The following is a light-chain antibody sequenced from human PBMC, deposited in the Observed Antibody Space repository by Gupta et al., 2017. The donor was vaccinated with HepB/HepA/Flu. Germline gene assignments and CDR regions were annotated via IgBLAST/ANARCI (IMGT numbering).Light chain of an antibody. J-gene: IGKJ4*01. CDR2: EAS. V-gene: IGKV3-11*01. CDR3: QQRSNWPLT. Sequence: EIVLTQSPATLSLFPGERASLSCRASQDISTYLVWYQQKPGQAPRLLIYEASNRATGIPARFSGSGSGTDFILTISSLEPEDFAVYYCQQRSNWPLTFGGGTKVEIK. CDR1: QDISTY.